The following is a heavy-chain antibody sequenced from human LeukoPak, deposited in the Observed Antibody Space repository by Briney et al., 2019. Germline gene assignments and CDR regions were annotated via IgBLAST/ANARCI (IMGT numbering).Heavy chain of an antibody. CDR1: GGSICSSSYY. V-gene: IGHV4-39*01. J-gene: IGHJ6*03. Sequence: SETLSLTCTVSGGSICSSSYYWGWIRQPPGKELEWIGSSYYSGSTYYNPSLKSRVTISVDTSKNQFSLKLSSVTAADTAVYYCARRAVTMGYYYYYMDVWGKGTTVTVSS. D-gene: IGHD4-11*01. CDR2: SYYSGST. CDR3: ARRAVTMGYYYYYMDV.